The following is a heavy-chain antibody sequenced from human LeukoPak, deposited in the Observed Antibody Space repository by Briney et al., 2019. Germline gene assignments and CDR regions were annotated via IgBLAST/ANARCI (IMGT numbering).Heavy chain of an antibody. CDR1: GGSLSSGDYY. D-gene: IGHD1/OR15-1a*01. Sequence: SETLSLTCTVSGGSLSSGDYYWSWIRQPPGKGLEWIGYIYYSGSTYYNPSLKSRVTISVYTSKNQFSLKLRSVTAADTAVYYCARHPLETRNNTTVSRLAFDHWGQGTQVTVSS. CDR2: IYYSGST. J-gene: IGHJ4*02. V-gene: IGHV4-30-4*01. CDR3: ARHPLETRNNTTVSRLAFDH.